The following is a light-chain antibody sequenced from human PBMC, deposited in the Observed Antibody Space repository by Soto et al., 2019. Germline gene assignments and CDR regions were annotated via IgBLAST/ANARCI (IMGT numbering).Light chain of an antibody. V-gene: IGKV3-20*01. CDR3: QLYGDSRKT. Sequence: EIVMTQSPATLSVSPGERATLSCRASQSVSSNLAWYQQKPGQAPRLLIYGASTRATGIPDRFSGSGSGTDFTLTINRLEPEDFVVYYCQLYGDSRKTFGQGTKVDIK. CDR2: GAS. CDR1: QSVSSN. J-gene: IGKJ1*01.